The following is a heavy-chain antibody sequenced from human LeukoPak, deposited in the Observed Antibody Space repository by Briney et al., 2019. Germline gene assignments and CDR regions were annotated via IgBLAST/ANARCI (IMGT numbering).Heavy chain of an antibody. CDR2: ISYDGSNR. Sequence: GGSLRLSCAASGFTLSTYGIHWVRQAPGKGLEWVAGISYDGSNRYSLDSVKGRFTISRDNSKNTLYLQMNSLRPEDTAVYFCAKAPYGGTSGWFDPWGQGTLVTVSS. J-gene: IGHJ5*02. V-gene: IGHV3-30*18. CDR3: AKAPYGGTSGWFDP. D-gene: IGHD4-23*01. CDR1: GFTLSTYG.